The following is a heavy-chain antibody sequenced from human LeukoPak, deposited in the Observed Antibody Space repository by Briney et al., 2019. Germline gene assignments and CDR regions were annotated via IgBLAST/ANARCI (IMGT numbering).Heavy chain of an antibody. CDR2: INHSGST. D-gene: IGHD1-26*01. CDR3: ARGQYSGSYRWPYYYYGMDV. CDR1: GGSFSGYY. Sequence: SETLSLTCAVYGGSFSGYYWSWIRQPPGKGLEWIGEINHSGSTNYNPSLKSRVTISVDTSKNQFPLKLSSVTAADTAVYYCARGQYSGSYRWPYYYYGMDVWGQGTTVTVSS. V-gene: IGHV4-34*01. J-gene: IGHJ6*02.